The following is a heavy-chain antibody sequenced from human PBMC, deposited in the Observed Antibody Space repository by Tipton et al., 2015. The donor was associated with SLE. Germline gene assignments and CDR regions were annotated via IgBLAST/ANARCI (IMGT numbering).Heavy chain of an antibody. J-gene: IGHJ5*02. CDR2: IYTTGST. CDR3: ARDRHDFWGRELSQEINWFDP. Sequence: TLSLTCSVSGDSISSGASYWSWIRQPAGKGLEWIGRIYTTGSTHYNPSLKSRVAMSVDTPKNQFSLNLSSVTAADTAVYFCARDRHDFWGRELSQEINWFDPWGQGTLVIVS. D-gene: IGHD3-3*01. CDR1: GDSISSGASY. V-gene: IGHV4-61*02.